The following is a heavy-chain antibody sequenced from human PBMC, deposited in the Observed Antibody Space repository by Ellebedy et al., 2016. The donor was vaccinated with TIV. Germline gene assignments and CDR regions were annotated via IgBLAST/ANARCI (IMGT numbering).Heavy chain of an antibody. CDR2: INMNTGNP. D-gene: IGHD1-1*01. V-gene: IGHV7-4-1*02. CDR3: ARDSRYNWNDWDYYHMDV. J-gene: IGHJ6*03. CDR1: GYTFTGYP. Sequence: ASVKVSCKASGYTFTGYPINWVRQAPGQGLEYLGWINMNTGNPTYAQGFTGRFDFSLDTSVTTAYLQISSLRAEDTAVYYCARDSRYNWNDWDYYHMDVWGNGTTVTVSS.